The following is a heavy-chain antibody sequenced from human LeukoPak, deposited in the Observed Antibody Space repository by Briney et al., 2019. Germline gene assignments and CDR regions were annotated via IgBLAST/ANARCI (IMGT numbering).Heavy chain of an antibody. CDR1: GFTFSSYG. CDR3: AKGYYFDY. V-gene: IGHV3-30*18. CDR2: ISYDGSNK. Sequence: GGSLRLSCAASGFTFSSYGMHWVRQAPGKGLEWVAVISYDGSNKYYAGSVKGRFTISRDNSKNTLYLQMNSLRAEDTAVYYCAKGYYFDYWGQGTLVTVSS. J-gene: IGHJ4*02.